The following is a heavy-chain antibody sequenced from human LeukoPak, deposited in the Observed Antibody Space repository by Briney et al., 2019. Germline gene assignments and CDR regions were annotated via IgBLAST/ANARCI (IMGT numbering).Heavy chain of an antibody. D-gene: IGHD3-22*01. Sequence: GGSLRLSCAASGFTFSSYAMSWVRQAPGKGLEWVSAISGSGGSTYYADSVKGRFTISRDNSKNTLYLQMNSLRAEDTAVYYCASVYDSSGYLSFDYWGQGTLVTVSS. CDR1: GFTFSSYA. V-gene: IGHV3-23*01. CDR2: ISGSGGST. CDR3: ASVYDSSGYLSFDY. J-gene: IGHJ4*02.